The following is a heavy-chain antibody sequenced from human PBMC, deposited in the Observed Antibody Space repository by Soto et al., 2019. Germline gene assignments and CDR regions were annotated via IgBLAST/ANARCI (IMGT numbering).Heavy chain of an antibody. Sequence: QVQLQESGPGLVKPSQTLSLTCTVSGGSISRGDYYWSWIRQPPGKGLEWIGYIYYSGSTYYNPSLQSRVTISVDTSKNQFSLKLSSVTAADTAVYYCARAQGSGFLVSWGQGTLVTVSS. V-gene: IGHV4-30-4*01. CDR2: IYYSGST. J-gene: IGHJ4*02. CDR3: ARAQGSGFLVS. CDR1: GGSISRGDYY. D-gene: IGHD3-10*01.